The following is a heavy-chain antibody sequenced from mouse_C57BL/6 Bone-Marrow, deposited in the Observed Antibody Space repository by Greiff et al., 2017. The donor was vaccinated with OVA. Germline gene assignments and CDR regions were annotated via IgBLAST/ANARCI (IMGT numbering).Heavy chain of an antibody. CDR1: GFSLTSYG. CDR3: ANNYYGSSYPDY. V-gene: IGHV2-5*01. D-gene: IGHD1-1*01. CDR2: IWRGGST. J-gene: IGHJ4*01. Sequence: VKLMESGPGLVQPSQSLSITCTVSGFSLTSYGVHWVRQSPGTGLEWLGVIWRGGSTDYNAAFMSRLSITKDNSKSQVFFKMNSLQADDTAIYYCANNYYGSSYPDYWGQGTSVTVSS.